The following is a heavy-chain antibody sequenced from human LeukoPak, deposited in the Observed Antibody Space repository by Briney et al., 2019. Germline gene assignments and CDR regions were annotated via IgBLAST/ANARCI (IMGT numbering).Heavy chain of an antibody. J-gene: IGHJ6*03. CDR1: GYTFTGYC. Sequence: ASVKVSCKASGYTFTGYCMHWVRQAPGQGLEWMGWINPNSGGTNYAQKFQGRVTMTRDTSISTAYMELSRLRSDDTAVYYCARNERYSSGWYPSGYYYMDVWGKGTTVTVSS. D-gene: IGHD6-19*01. CDR2: INPNSGGT. V-gene: IGHV1-2*02. CDR3: ARNERYSSGWYPSGYYYMDV.